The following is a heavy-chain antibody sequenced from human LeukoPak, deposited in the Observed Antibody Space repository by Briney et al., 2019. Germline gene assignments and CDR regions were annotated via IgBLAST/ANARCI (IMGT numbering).Heavy chain of an antibody. CDR2: TSAYNDKT. CDR3: ARGTCFDY. V-gene: IGHV1-18*01. CDR1: GYTFTTYG. D-gene: IGHD1-1*01. Sequence: ASVKVSCKASGYTFTTYGISWVRQAPGQGLEWMGWTSAYNDKTKYAQKLEGRVTMTTDTSTSTAYMEMRSLRSDDTAVYYCARGTCFDYWGQGTVVTVSS. J-gene: IGHJ4*02.